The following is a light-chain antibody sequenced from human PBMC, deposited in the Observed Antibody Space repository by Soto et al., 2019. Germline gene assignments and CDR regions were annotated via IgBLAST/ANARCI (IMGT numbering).Light chain of an antibody. Sequence: DIQMTQSPSSLSASVGDRVTITCRASQSISSYLNWYQQKPGKAPKLLIYAASSLQSGVPSRFSGSGSVKDFTLTISSLQPEDCATYYCQQSYSTLRTFGQGTKVEIK. J-gene: IGKJ1*01. CDR2: AAS. V-gene: IGKV1-39*01. CDR1: QSISSY. CDR3: QQSYSTLRT.